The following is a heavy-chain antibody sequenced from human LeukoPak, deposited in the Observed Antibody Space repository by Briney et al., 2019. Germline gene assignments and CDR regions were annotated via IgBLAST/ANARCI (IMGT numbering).Heavy chain of an antibody. D-gene: IGHD1-26*01. CDR1: GFTFSNAW. V-gene: IGHV3-48*01. Sequence: GGSLRLSCAASGFTFSNAWMSWVRQAPGKGLEWVSYISSSSSTIYYADSVKGRFTISRDNAKNSLYLQMNSLRAEDTAVYYCAGSIVGARYDYWGQGTLVTVSS. J-gene: IGHJ4*02. CDR2: ISSSSSTI. CDR3: AGSIVGARYDY.